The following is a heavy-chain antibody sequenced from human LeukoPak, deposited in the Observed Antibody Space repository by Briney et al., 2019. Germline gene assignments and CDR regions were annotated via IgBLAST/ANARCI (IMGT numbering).Heavy chain of an antibody. Sequence: GASVTVSCKASGYTFSSYGMSWVRQAPGQGLEWMGWISAYNGNTNYAQKFQGRVTMTTDTSTNTAYMELRSLRSDDTAVYYCARDPGIEVAGGFPSDYCGQGTLVTVSS. J-gene: IGHJ4*02. CDR1: GYTFSSYG. D-gene: IGHD6-19*01. CDR3: ARDPGIEVAGGFPSDY. CDR2: ISAYNGNT. V-gene: IGHV1-18*01.